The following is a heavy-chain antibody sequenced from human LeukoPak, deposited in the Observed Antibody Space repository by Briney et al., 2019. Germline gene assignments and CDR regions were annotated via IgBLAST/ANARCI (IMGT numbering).Heavy chain of an antibody. CDR3: ARGISYCSGGSCYSVPAVDWFDP. CDR1: GGSISSGGYS. D-gene: IGHD2-15*01. V-gene: IGHV4-30-2*01. J-gene: IGHJ5*02. Sequence: PSQTLSLTCAVSGGSISSGGYSWGWIRQPPGKGLEWIGYIYRSGSTYYNPSLKSRVTISVDRSKNQFSLKLSSVTAADTAVYYCARGISYCSGGSCYSVPAVDWFDPWGQGTLVTVSS. CDR2: IYRSGST.